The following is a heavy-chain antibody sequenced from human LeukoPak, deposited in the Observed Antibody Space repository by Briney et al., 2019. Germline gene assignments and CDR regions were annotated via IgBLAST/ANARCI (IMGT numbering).Heavy chain of an antibody. CDR3: ARICRQQLVRGWFDP. Sequence: ASVKVSCKASGYTFTSYGISWVRQAPGQGLEWMGWINPNIGGTNYAQKFQGRVTMTRDTSISTAYMELSRLRSDDTAVYYCARICRQQLVRGWFDPWGQGTLVTVSS. J-gene: IGHJ5*02. CDR2: INPNIGGT. V-gene: IGHV1-2*02. CDR1: GYTFTSYG. D-gene: IGHD6-13*01.